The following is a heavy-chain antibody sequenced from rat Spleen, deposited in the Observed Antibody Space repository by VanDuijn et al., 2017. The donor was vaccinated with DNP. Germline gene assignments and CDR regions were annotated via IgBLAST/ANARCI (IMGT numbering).Heavy chain of an antibody. Sequence: EVQVVESGGGLVQPGRSVKLSCAASGFTFSNSDMSWVCQAPTKGLEWVSSINTGGGTTYYRDSVKGRFTISRDNAKSTLYLQMDSLRSEDTATYYCATGTFAYWGQGTLVTVSS. CDR3: ATGTFAY. V-gene: IGHV5-25*01. J-gene: IGHJ3*01. CDR2: INTGGGTT. CDR1: GFTFSNSD.